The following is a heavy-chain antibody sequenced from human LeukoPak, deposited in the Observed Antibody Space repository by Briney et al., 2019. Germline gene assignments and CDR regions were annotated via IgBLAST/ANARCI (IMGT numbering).Heavy chain of an antibody. CDR2: FDPEDGET. D-gene: IGHD1-26*01. CDR1: GYTLTELS. V-gene: IGHV1-24*01. Sequence: GASVKVSCKVSGYTLTELSMHWVRQAPGKGLEWMGGFDPEDGETIYAQKFQGRVTMTEDTSTDTAYMELSSLRSEDTPVYYCATEIIVGASFDYWGQGTLVTVSS. CDR3: ATEIIVGASFDY. J-gene: IGHJ4*02.